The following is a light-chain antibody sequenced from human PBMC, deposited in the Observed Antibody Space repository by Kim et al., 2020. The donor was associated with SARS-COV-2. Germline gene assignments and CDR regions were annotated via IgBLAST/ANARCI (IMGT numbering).Light chain of an antibody. CDR2: RNN. CDR1: TSNIGSDY. V-gene: IGLV1-47*01. CDR3: AAWDDSLNAWV. J-gene: IGLJ3*02. Sequence: QSVLTQPPSASGTPGQRVTMSCSGSTSNIGSDYVYWYQQLPGTAPKLLIYRNNQRPSGVPDRFSGAKSGTSASLAIGGLRSEDEADYYCAAWDDSLNAWVFGGGTQLTVL.